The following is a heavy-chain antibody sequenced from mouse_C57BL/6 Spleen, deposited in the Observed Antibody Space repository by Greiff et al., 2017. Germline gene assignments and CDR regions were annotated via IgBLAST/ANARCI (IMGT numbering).Heavy chain of an antibody. CDR2: IDPSDSYT. V-gene: IGHV1-50*01. Sequence: QVQLQQPGAELVKPGASVKLSCKASGYTFTSYWMQWVKQRPGQGLEWIGEIDPSDSYTNYNQKFKGKATLTVDTSSSTAYMQLSSLTSEDSAVYYCTRSGDYDGYAMDYWGKGTSVTVSS. D-gene: IGHD2-4*01. CDR1: GYTFTSYW. J-gene: IGHJ4*01. CDR3: TRSGDYDGYAMDY.